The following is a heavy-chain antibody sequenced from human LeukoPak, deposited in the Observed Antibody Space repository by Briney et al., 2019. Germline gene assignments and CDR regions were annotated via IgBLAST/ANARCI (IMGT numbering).Heavy chain of an antibody. J-gene: IGHJ5*02. CDR3: ARARGIAVAGPYNWFDP. Sequence: SETLSLTCTVSGGSISSYYWSWIRQPPGKGLEWIGYIYYSGSTNYNPSLKSRVTISVDTSKNQFSLKLSSVTAADTAVYYCARARGIAVAGPYNWFDPWGQGTLVTVSS. CDR2: IYYSGST. V-gene: IGHV4-59*01. CDR1: GGSISSYY. D-gene: IGHD6-19*01.